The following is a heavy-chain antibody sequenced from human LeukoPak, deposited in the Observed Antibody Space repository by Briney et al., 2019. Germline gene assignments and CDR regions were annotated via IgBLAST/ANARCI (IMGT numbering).Heavy chain of an antibody. CDR1: GGSISSGGYY. CDR2: IYYSGST. Sequence: TLSLTCTVSGGSISSGGYYWSWIRQHPGKGLEWIGYIYYSGSTYYNPSLKSRVTISVDTSKNQFSLKLSSVTAADTAVYYCARRSYGDFSFDYWGQGTLVTVSS. CDR3: ARRSYGDFSFDY. V-gene: IGHV4-31*03. J-gene: IGHJ4*02. D-gene: IGHD4-17*01.